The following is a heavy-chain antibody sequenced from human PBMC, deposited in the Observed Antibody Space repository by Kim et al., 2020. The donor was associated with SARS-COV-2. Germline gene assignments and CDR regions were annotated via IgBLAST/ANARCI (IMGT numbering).Heavy chain of an antibody. CDR3: ASSAMGSWYSVY. Sequence: SETLSLTCTVSGGSISSGDYYWTWIRQHPGKGLEWIGYIYYSGSTYYNPSLKSRVTISVDTAKNQFSLKLSSVTAADTAVYYCASSAMGSWYSVYWGQGTLVTVSS. V-gene: IGHV4-31*03. CDR2: IYYSGST. J-gene: IGHJ4*02. D-gene: IGHD6-13*01. CDR1: GGSISSGDYY.